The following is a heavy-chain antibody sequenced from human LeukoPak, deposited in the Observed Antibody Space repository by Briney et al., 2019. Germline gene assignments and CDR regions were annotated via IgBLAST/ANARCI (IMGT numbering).Heavy chain of an antibody. CDR1: GFSFRDYY. D-gene: IGHD3-10*01. Sequence: PGGSLRLSCAASGFSFRDYYMSWIRQAPGKGLEWVSFISTDSVHTNYADPVKGRFTISRDNAKNSLYLQLNSLRAEDTAVYYCARESHGTGDQWGQGTLVTVSS. V-gene: IGHV3-11*05. CDR2: ISTDSVHT. J-gene: IGHJ4*02. CDR3: ARESHGTGDQ.